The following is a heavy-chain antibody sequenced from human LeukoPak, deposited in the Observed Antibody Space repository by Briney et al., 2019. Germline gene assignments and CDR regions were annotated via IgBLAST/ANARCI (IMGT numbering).Heavy chain of an antibody. CDR1: GFTFSHSY. V-gene: IGHV3-74*01. J-gene: IGHJ4*02. CDR3: ARDLNYNLDF. CDR2: IDNDGGT. D-gene: IGHD5-24*01. Sequence: GGSLRLSCAASGFTFSHSYMHWVRQAPGKGLVWVSRIDNDGGTSYADSVKGRFTITRDNAKNTLYLQMNSLRAEDTALYYCARDLNYNLDFWGQGTLVTVSS.